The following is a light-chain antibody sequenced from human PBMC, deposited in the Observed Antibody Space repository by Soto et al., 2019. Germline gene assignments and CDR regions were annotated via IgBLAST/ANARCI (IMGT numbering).Light chain of an antibody. CDR2: GAS. CDR3: QQYNNWPPWT. J-gene: IGKJ1*01. CDR1: QSVSSN. Sequence: EIVMTQSPATLSVSPGERATLSCRASQSVSSNLAWYQQKPVHAPRLLSYGASTRATGIPARFSGSGSGTEFTLTISSMQSEDFAVYYCQQYNNWPPWTFGQGTKVDIK. V-gene: IGKV3-15*01.